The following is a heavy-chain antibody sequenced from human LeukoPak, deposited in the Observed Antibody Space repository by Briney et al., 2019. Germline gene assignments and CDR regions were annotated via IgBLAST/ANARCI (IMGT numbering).Heavy chain of an antibody. CDR2: IIPILGIA. CDR1: GGTFSSYT. V-gene: IGHV1-69*02. J-gene: IGHJ4*02. D-gene: IGHD2-21*01. CDR3: ASKGDTYCGGDCYSN. Sequence: SVKVSCKASGGTFSSYTISWVRQAPGQGLEWMGRIIPILGIANYVQKFQGRVTITADKSTSTAYMELSSLRSEDTAVYYCASKGDTYCGGDCYSNWGQGTLVTVSS.